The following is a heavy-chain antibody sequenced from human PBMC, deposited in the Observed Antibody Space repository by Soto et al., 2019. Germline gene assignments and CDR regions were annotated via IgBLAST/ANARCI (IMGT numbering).Heavy chain of an antibody. CDR3: ARRIVVVPAALTNYGMDV. D-gene: IGHD2-2*01. V-gene: IGHV3-21*01. Sequence: QRLSCAASGFTFSSYSMNWVRQAPGKGLEWVSSISSSSNYIYYAVSVKGRFTISRDNAKNSLYLQMNSLRAEDTAVYYCARRIVVVPAALTNYGMDVWGQGTTVTVSS. J-gene: IGHJ6*02. CDR1: GFTFSSYS. CDR2: ISSSSNYI.